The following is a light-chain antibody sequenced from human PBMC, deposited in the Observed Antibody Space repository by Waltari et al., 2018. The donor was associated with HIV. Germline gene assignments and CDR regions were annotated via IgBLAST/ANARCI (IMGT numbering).Light chain of an antibody. CDR3: KQYHYWPLT. CDR2: GAS. J-gene: IGKJ5*01. Sequence: EVIMTQSPDTLSVSPGDLVTLFCRVSQDVRGIVAWYEERVGQPPRLLFCGASTRAPGVPSLFSGGGSGTEFTLTVSGLQPEDFATYYCKQYHYWPLTFGQGTRLDLK. V-gene: IGKV3-15*01. CDR1: QDVRGI.